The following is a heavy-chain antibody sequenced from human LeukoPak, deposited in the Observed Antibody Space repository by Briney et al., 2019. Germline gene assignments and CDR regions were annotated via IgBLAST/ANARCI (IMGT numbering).Heavy chain of an antibody. J-gene: IGHJ4*02. CDR1: GFTFNNYA. D-gene: IGHD4-23*01. Sequence: LSGGSLRLSCAASGFTFNNYAMSWVRQAPGKGLEWVSGISTTGGSTYYADSVKGRFTISRDNSNNTLSLQMNSLRGEDTAIYYCAKDWTTVVSPKGYYFDSWGQGNLVIVPS. CDR3: AKDWTTVVSPKGYYFDS. CDR2: ISTTGGST. V-gene: IGHV3-23*01.